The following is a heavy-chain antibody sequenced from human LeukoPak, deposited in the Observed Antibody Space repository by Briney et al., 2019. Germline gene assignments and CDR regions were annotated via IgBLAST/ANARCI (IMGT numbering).Heavy chain of an antibody. J-gene: IGHJ2*01. CDR1: GYTFTSYG. Sequence: ASVKVSCKASGYTFTSYGISWVRQAPGQGLEGMGWISAYNGNTNYAQTLQGRVTMTTDTSTSTAYMELRSLRSDDTAVYYCARDWTTVTTRDWYFDLWGRGTLVTVSS. V-gene: IGHV1-18*01. CDR2: ISAYNGNT. D-gene: IGHD4-17*01. CDR3: ARDWTTVTTRDWYFDL.